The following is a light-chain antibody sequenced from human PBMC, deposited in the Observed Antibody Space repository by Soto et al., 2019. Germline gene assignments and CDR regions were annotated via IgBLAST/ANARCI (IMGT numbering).Light chain of an antibody. CDR3: QQYASSPFT. Sequence: EIVLTQSPGTLSLSPGERATLSCRASRSVTSNYLGWYQQKPGQAPRLLIYGASSRATGIPDRFSGSGSGTDFTLTVSRLEPEDFALYYCQQYASSPFTFRQGTKLEI. CDR2: GAS. V-gene: IGKV3-20*01. J-gene: IGKJ2*01. CDR1: RSVTSNY.